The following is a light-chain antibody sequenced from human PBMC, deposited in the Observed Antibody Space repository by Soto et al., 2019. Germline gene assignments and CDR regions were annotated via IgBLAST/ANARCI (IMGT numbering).Light chain of an antibody. CDR2: GAS. CDR3: QQHSNSPPT. CDR1: QSITNNY. J-gene: IGKJ1*01. Sequence: EIVLTQSPGPLSLSPGERVTLSCRASQSITNNYLAWYQQKPGQAPRLLIYGASSRATGIPDRFLGSGSGTDFTLTVTRLEPEDFAVYFCQQHSNSPPTFGQGTKVEIK. V-gene: IGKV3-20*01.